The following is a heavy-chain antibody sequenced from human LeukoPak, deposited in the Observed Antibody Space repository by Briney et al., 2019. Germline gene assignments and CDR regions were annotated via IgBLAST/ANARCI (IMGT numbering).Heavy chain of an antibody. CDR3: ARVPDSGSAIDY. V-gene: IGHV3-74*01. J-gene: IGHJ4*02. Sequence: QPGRSLRLSCAASGFTFSSYWMHWVRQAPGKGLVWVSRINSDGSSTSYADSVKGRFTISRDNAKNTLYLQMNSLRAEDTAVYYCARVPDSGSAIDYWGQGTLVTVSS. CDR2: INSDGSST. CDR1: GFTFSSYW. D-gene: IGHD1-26*01.